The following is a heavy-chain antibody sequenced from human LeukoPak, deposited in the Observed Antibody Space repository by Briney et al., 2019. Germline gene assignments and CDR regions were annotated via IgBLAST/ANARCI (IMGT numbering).Heavy chain of an antibody. CDR1: GFTFSSYS. Sequence: GGSLRLSCAASGFTFSSYSMNWVRQAPGKGLEWVSSISSSSSYIYYAVSVKGRFTISRDNAKNSLYLQMNSLRAEDTAVYYCAREGFTMVRGVTPAAFDIWGQGTMVTVSS. V-gene: IGHV3-21*01. CDR2: ISSSSSYI. D-gene: IGHD3-10*01. CDR3: AREGFTMVRGVTPAAFDI. J-gene: IGHJ3*02.